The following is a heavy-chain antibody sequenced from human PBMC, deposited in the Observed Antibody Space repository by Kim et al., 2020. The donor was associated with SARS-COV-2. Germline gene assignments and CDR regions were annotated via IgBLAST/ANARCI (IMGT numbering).Heavy chain of an antibody. CDR1: GFTFSSYA. CDR2: ISGSGGST. Sequence: GGSLRLSCAASGFTFSSYAMSWVRQAPGKGLEWVSAISGSGGSTYYADSVKGRFTISRDNSKNTLYLQMNSLRAEDTAVYYCALVPAAKGAPGYYGMDVRGQGTTVTVSS. CDR3: ALVPAAKGAPGYYGMDV. D-gene: IGHD2-2*01. V-gene: IGHV3-23*01. J-gene: IGHJ6*02.